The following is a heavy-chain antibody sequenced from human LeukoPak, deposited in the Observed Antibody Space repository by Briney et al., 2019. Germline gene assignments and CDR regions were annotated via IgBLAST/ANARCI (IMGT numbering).Heavy chain of an antibody. D-gene: IGHD2-2*01. Sequence: GGSLRLSCAASGFTFDDYAMHWVRQAPGKGLEWVSGISWNSGSIGYADSVKGRFTISRDNAKNSLYLQMNSLRAEDTAVYYCAGEPSDRVPAAPGDYWGQGTLVTVSS. CDR2: ISWNSGSI. CDR3: AGEPSDRVPAAPGDY. V-gene: IGHV3-9*01. CDR1: GFTFDDYA. J-gene: IGHJ4*02.